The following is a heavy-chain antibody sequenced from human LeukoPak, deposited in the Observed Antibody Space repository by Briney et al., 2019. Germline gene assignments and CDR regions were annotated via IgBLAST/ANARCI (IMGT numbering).Heavy chain of an antibody. Sequence: TGGSLRLSCAASGFTFSSYGMHWVRQAPGKGLEWVAFIRYDGSNKYYADSVKGRFTISRDNSKNTLYLQMGSLRAEDMAVYYCARGFFDILTGNYYGMDVWGQGTTVTVSS. D-gene: IGHD3-9*01. J-gene: IGHJ6*02. CDR1: GFTFSSYG. V-gene: IGHV3-30*02. CDR2: IRYDGSNK. CDR3: ARGFFDILTGNYYGMDV.